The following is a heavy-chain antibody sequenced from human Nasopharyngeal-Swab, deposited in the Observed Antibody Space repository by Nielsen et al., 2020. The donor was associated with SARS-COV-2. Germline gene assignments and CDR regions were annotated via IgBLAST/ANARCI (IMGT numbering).Heavy chain of an antibody. D-gene: IGHD3-3*01. CDR2: ISSSSSYI. Sequence: GGSLRLSCAASGFTFNNYNFNWVRQAPGKGLEWVSSISSSSSYIYYADSVKGRFTISRDNAKNSLYLQMNSLRAEDTAVYYCARDGFDYDFWGAYFMDVWGQGTTVTVSS. CDR3: ARDGFDYDFWGAYFMDV. V-gene: IGHV3-21*01. J-gene: IGHJ6*02. CDR1: GFTFNNYN.